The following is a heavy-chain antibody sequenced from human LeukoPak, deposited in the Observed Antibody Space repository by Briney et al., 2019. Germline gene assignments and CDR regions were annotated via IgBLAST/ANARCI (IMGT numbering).Heavy chain of an antibody. Sequence: SETLSLTCTVSGGSISSGGYYWSWIRQHPGKGLEWIGYIYYSGSTYYNPSLKSRVTISVDTSKNQFSLKLSSVTAADTAVYYCARLTTVTTPIAEYYFDYWGQGTLVTVSS. CDR3: ARLTTVTTPIAEYYFDY. J-gene: IGHJ4*02. CDR2: IYYSGST. D-gene: IGHD4-17*01. CDR1: GGSISSGGYY. V-gene: IGHV4-31*03.